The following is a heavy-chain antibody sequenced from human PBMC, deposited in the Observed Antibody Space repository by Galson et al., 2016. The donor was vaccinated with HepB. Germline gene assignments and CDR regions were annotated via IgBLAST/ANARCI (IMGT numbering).Heavy chain of an antibody. D-gene: IGHD6-13*01. CDR3: ARGGSSSHPHSYYFDY. J-gene: IGHJ4*02. V-gene: IGHV3-30-3*01. CDR2: ISYDGSNK. Sequence: SLRLSCAASGFTFSSYAMHWVRQAPGKGLEWVAVISYDGSNKYYADSVKGRFTISRDNSKNILFLQMNSLRAEDTAVYDCARGGSSSHPHSYYFDYWGQGTLVTVSS. CDR1: GFTFSSYA.